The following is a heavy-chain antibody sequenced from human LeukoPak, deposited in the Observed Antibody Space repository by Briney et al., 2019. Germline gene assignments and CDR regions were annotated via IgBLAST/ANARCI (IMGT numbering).Heavy chain of an antibody. CDR3: ARGAEQLVLDYYYYMDV. V-gene: IGHV1-69*06. J-gene: IGHJ6*03. CDR2: IIPIFGTA. Sequence: ASVKVSCKASGYTFTSYGISWVRQAPGQGLEWMGGIIPIFGTANYAQKFQGRVTITADKSTSTAYMELSSLRSEDTAVYYCARGAEQLVLDYYYYMDVWGKGTTVTVSS. D-gene: IGHD6-13*01. CDR1: GYTFTSYG.